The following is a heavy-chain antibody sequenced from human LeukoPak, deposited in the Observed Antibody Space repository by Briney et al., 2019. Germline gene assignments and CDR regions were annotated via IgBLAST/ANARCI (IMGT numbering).Heavy chain of an antibody. CDR3: ARDPSQSAGIDY. CDR2: ISSSSSYI. D-gene: IGHD6-13*01. CDR1: GFTFVDYT. V-gene: IGHV3-21*01. J-gene: IGHJ4*02. Sequence: PGRSLRLSCVASGFTFVDYTMSWVRQAPGKGLEWVSSISSSSSYIYYADSVKGRFTISRDNAKNSLYLQMNSLRAEDTAVYYCARDPSQSAGIDYWGQGTLVTVSS.